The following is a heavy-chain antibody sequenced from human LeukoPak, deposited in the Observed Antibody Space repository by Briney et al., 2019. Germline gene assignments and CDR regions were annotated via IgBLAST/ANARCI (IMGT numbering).Heavy chain of an antibody. D-gene: IGHD2-2*01. CDR3: ARDWRYCSSTSCYGWSYFGY. CDR2: IKQDGSEK. Sequence: PGGSLRLSCAASGFTFSSYWMSWVRQAPGKGLEWVANIKQDGSEKYYVDSVKGRFTISRDNAKNSPYLQMNSLRAEDTAVYYCARDWRYCSSTSCYGWSYFGYWGQGTLVTVSS. J-gene: IGHJ4*02. CDR1: GFTFSSYW. V-gene: IGHV3-7*01.